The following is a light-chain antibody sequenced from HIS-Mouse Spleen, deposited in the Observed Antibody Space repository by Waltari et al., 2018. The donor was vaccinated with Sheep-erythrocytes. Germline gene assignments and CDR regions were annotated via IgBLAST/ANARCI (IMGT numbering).Light chain of an antibody. J-gene: IGLJ3*02. V-gene: IGLV2-8*01. CDR2: EVS. CDR1: SSNIGSNT. Sequence: QSVLTQPPSASGTPGQRVTISCSGSSSNIGSNTVNWYQQLPGKAPKLMIYEVSKRPSGVPDRFPGSKSGNTASLTVSGLQAEDEADYYCSSYAGSNNWVFGGGTKLTVL. CDR3: SSYAGSNNWV.